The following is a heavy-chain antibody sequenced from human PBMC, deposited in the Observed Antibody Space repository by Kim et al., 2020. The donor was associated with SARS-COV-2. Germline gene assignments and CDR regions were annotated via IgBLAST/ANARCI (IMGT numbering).Heavy chain of an antibody. CDR2: IVVGSGNT. V-gene: IGHV1-58*01. Sequence: SVKVSCKASGFTFTSSAVQWVRQARGQRLEWIGWIVVGSGNTNYAQKFQERVTITRDMSTSTAYMELSSLRSEDTAMYYCAGINDSSGYYYGPYFDYWGQGTLVTVSS. D-gene: IGHD3-22*01. CDR3: AGINDSSGYYYGPYFDY. J-gene: IGHJ4*02. CDR1: GFTFTSSA.